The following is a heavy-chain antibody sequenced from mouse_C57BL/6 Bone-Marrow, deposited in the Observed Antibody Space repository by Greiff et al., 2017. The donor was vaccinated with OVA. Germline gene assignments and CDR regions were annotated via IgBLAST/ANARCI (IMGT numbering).Heavy chain of an antibody. CDR2: ISSGGDYI. D-gene: IGHD2-4*01. CDR3: TRVTLYDYDVGAWFAY. V-gene: IGHV5-9-1*02. Sequence: EVQGVESGEGLVKPGGSLKLSCAASGFTFSSYAMSWVRQTPEKRLEWVAYISSGGDYIYYADTVKGRFTISRDNARNTLYLQMSSLKSEDTAMYYCTRVTLYDYDVGAWFAYWGQGTLVTVSA. CDR1: GFTFSSYA. J-gene: IGHJ3*01.